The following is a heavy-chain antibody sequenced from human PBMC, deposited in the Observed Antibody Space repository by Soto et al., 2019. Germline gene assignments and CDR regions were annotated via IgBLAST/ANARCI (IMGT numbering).Heavy chain of an antibody. Sequence: GGSLRLSCAASGFTFEDYGMSWVRQAPGKGLERVSGIKLNGSNKGYADSVKGRFTISRDNSKNTLYLQMNSLRAEDTAVYYCAKERGMDVWGQGTTVTVSS. CDR1: GFTFEDYG. CDR3: AKERGMDV. V-gene: IGHV3-20*04. CDR2: IKLNGSNK. J-gene: IGHJ6*02.